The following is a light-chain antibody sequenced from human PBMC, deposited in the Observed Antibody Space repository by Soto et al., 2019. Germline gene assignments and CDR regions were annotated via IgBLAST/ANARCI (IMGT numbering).Light chain of an antibody. CDR3: QQYDSSPRT. J-gene: IGKJ1*01. CDR1: QSVSTRS. CDR2: GAS. Sequence: EIVLTQSPGTLSLSPGERATLSCRASQSVSTRSLAWYQQKPGQAPRLLISGASSRAADIPDRFSGSGSGTDFTLTINRLEPEDFAVYYCQQYDSSPRTVGQGTKVDIK. V-gene: IGKV3-20*01.